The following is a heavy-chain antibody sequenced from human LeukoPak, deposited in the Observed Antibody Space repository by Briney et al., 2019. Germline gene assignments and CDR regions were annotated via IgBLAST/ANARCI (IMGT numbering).Heavy chain of an antibody. D-gene: IGHD4-23*01. J-gene: IGHJ4*02. V-gene: IGHV4-59*01. CDR3: ARGTDYGVNSYFDS. Sequence: PSATLSLTCTVSGGSISRYSWSWVRQPPGEGVEWLAYIYYPGTTSYNPSLRSRVTLSLDSSKSHFSLRLSSVTAADTAVYYCARGTDYGVNSYFDSWGQGTLVTVSS. CDR1: GGSISRYS. CDR2: IYYPGTT.